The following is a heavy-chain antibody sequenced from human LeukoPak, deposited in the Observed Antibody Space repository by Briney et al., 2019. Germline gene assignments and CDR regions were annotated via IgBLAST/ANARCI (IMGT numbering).Heavy chain of an antibody. Sequence: PSETLSLTCTVSGGSISSYYGSWVRQPPGKGLEWIGYIYYSGSTNYNPSLKSRVTISVDTSKNQFSLKLSSVTAADTAVYYCARVLARTMVSVWVGVDICGEGTTVTVSS. V-gene: IGHV4-59*08. CDR1: GGSISSYY. J-gene: IGHJ6*01. CDR2: IYYSGST. CDR3: ARVLARTMVSVWVGVDI. D-gene: IGHD3-10*01.